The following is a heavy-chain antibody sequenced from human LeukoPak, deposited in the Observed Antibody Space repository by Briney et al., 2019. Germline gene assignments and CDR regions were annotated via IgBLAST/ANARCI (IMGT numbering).Heavy chain of an antibody. Sequence: ASVKVSCMASGGTFRSYASSWVRQAPGQGLEWMGGIIPIFGTANYAQKFQGRVTITADESTSTAYMELSSLRSEDTAVYYCARDLYSYGLDYWGQGTLVTVSS. CDR1: GGTFRSYA. CDR2: IIPIFGTA. J-gene: IGHJ4*02. D-gene: IGHD5-18*01. V-gene: IGHV1-69*13. CDR3: ARDLYSYGLDY.